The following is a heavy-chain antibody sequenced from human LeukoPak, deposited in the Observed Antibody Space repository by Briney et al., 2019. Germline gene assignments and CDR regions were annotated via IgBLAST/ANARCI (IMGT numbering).Heavy chain of an antibody. J-gene: IGHJ4*02. Sequence: SETLSHTCPVSSGSLNSYYASWTRQPAGKGLEWIGRIYTSGSTNYNPSLKSRVTISVDKSKNQFSLKLSSVTAADTAVYYCARGQAFAGPFDDWGKGTLVTVSS. CDR2: IYTSGST. V-gene: IGHV4-4*07. CDR3: ARGQAFAGPFDD. CDR1: SGSLNSYY. D-gene: IGHD6-19*01.